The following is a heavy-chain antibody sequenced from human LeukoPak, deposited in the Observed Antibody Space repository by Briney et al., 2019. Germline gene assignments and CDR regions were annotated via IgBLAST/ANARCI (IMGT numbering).Heavy chain of an antibody. Sequence: GASVKVSCKASGYNFAHNIHWVRQAPGQGHEFMGWINPKNGGTKYAQNFQGRVTMTRDTSISPVYMELSSLGSDDTAVYYCVVSIQAAAIPAFDSWGQGTLVTVSS. CDR3: VVSIQAAAIPAFDS. CDR2: INPKNGGT. V-gene: IGHV1-2*02. J-gene: IGHJ4*02. CDR1: GYNFAHN. D-gene: IGHD6-25*01.